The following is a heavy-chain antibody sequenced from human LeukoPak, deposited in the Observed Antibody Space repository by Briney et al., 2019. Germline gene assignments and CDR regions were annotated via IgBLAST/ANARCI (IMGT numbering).Heavy chain of an antibody. CDR1: GFTFSSYG. CDR2: IWYDGSNK. J-gene: IGHJ4*02. V-gene: IGHV3-33*01. D-gene: IGHD6-19*01. Sequence: GGSLRLSCAASGFTFSSYGMHWVRQAPGKGLEWVAVIWYDGSNKYYADSVKGRFTISRDNSKNTLYLQMNSLRAEDTAVYYCARGGVAVAPFDYWGQGTLVTVSS. CDR3: ARGGVAVAPFDY.